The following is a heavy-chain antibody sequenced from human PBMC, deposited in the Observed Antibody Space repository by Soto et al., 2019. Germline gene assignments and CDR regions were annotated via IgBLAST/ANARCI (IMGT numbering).Heavy chain of an antibody. CDR1: GGSISSSSYY. D-gene: IGHD1-26*01. J-gene: IGHJ4*02. Sequence: QMQLQESGPGLVKPSETLSLTCTVSGGSISSSSYYWGWIRQPPGKGLEWIGSIYYSGSTYYNPSLKSRVTISVDTSTNQFSLKLSSVPAADTAVYYCARRREGELRFLYYFDYWGQGTLVTVSS. V-gene: IGHV4-39*01. CDR3: ARRREGELRFLYYFDY. CDR2: IYYSGST.